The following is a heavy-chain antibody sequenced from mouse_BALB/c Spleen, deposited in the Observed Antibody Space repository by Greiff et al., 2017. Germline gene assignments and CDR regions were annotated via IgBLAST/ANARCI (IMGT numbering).Heavy chain of an antibody. CDR1: GYTFTSYW. J-gene: IGHJ3*01. CDR3: ARGDLAWFAY. Sequence: VQLQESGAELAKPGASVKMSCKASGYTFTSYWMHWVKQRPGQGLEWIGYINPSTGYTEYNQKFKDKATLTADKSSSTAYMQLSSLTSEDSAVYYCARGDLAWFAYWGQGTLVTVSA. D-gene: IGHD3-3*01. V-gene: IGHV1-7*01. CDR2: INPSTGYT.